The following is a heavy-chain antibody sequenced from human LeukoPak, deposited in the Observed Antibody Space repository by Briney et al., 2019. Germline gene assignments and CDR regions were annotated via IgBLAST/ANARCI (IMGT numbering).Heavy chain of an antibody. CDR3: ARDPLRYSYGYQGAFDI. Sequence: GGSLRLSCAASGFTFSSYAMHWVRQAPGKGLEWVAVISYDGSNKYYADSVKGRFTISRDNSKNTLYLQMNSLRAEDTVVYYCARDPLRYSYGYQGAFDIWGQGTMVTVSS. J-gene: IGHJ3*02. CDR1: GFTFSSYA. D-gene: IGHD5-18*01. CDR2: ISYDGSNK. V-gene: IGHV3-30-3*01.